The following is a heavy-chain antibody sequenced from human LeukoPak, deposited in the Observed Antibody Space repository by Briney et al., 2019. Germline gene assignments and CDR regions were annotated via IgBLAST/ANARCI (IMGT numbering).Heavy chain of an antibody. CDR1: GYTFTGYY. D-gene: IGHD3-22*01. V-gene: IGHV1-2*06. Sequence: SVKVSCKASGYTFTGYYMHWVRQAPGQGLEWMGRINPNSGGTNYAQKFQGRVTMTRDTSISTAYMELSRLRSDDTAVYYCARDLMYYDSSGYYNYWGQGTLVTVSS. CDR3: ARDLMYYDSSGYYNY. CDR2: INPNSGGT. J-gene: IGHJ4*02.